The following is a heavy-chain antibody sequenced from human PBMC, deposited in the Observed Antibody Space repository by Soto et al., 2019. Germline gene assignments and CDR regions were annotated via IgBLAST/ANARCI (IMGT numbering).Heavy chain of an antibody. V-gene: IGHV4-59*01. Sequence: QVRLQESGPGLVKPSETLSLTCTVSGGSIGSFYWSWIRQPPGKGLEWIGYMYNTGSTIYNPSLKSRVTISVDTSKNQFSLKLNSVTAADTAVYYCARDLWGYCGADCYPLDVWGQGTTVTVSS. D-gene: IGHD2-21*02. CDR3: ARDLWGYCGADCYPLDV. CDR1: GGSIGSFY. CDR2: MYNTGST. J-gene: IGHJ6*02.